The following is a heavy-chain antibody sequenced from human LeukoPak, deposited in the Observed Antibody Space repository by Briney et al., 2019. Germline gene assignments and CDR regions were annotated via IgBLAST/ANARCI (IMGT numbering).Heavy chain of an antibody. J-gene: IGHJ4*02. D-gene: IGHD5-18*01. CDR3: ARWNSYGYYFDY. Sequence: KTSDTLSLTGTVSGGSISSISYYWGWIRQPPGKGLEWIGSIYYSGSTYYNPSLKSRVTISVDTSKNQFSLKLSSVTAADTAVYYCARWNSYGYYFDYWGQGTLVTVSS. CDR1: GGSISSISYY. CDR2: IYYSGST. V-gene: IGHV4-39*01.